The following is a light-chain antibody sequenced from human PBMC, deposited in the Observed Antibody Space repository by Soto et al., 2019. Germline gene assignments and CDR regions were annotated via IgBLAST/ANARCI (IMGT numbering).Light chain of an antibody. Sequence: NKKTHSPSSLYPSVGDRVTITCFERPSISSNLDWYQQKPGKAPKLLIYGASSLESGVPSRFSGGGSGTDFTLTISSLQPEDVTPYCCQQCYSTPHTFAEGTKVDNK. CDR3: QQCYSTPHT. J-gene: IGKJ4*01. CDR1: PSISSN. V-gene: IGKV1-39*01. CDR2: GAS.